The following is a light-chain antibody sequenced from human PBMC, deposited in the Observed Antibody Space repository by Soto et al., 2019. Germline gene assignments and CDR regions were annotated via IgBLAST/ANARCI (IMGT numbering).Light chain of an antibody. V-gene: IGKV3-20*01. CDR2: GAS. CDR3: QQYGRSPPWT. CDR1: QSVSSSY. Sequence: EIVLTQSPGTLSLSPGERATLSCRASQSVSSSYLAWYQQKPGQAPRLLIYGASSRATGIPDRFSGSGSGTDVTLTISRLEPEDLAVYYCQQYGRSPPWTFGQGTKVEIK. J-gene: IGKJ1*01.